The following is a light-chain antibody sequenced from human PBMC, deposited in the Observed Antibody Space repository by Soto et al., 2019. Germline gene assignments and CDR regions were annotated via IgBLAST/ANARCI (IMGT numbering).Light chain of an antibody. J-gene: IGKJ1*01. V-gene: IGKV2-24*01. CDR2: KIS. CDR3: MQATQFPWT. CDR1: KSSVHIDGTTY. Sequence: DLVMTQTPLSSPVTLDQPPPFSARPIKSSVHIDGTTYLSWLQQRPGQPPRLLISKISNRFSGVLDRFSGSGAGTDFTLKISRVEAEDVGVYYCMQATQFPWTFGQGAKVEIK.